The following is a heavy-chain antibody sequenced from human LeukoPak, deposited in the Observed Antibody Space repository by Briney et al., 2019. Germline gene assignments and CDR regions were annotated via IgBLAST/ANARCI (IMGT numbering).Heavy chain of an antibody. D-gene: IGHD3-22*01. CDR3: AKDHPVYDSSGYYPFDY. CDR2: ISGSGGST. CDR1: GFTFSSYA. Sequence: GGSLRLSCAASGFTFSSYAMSWVRQAPGKGLEWVSAISGSGGSTYYADSVKGRFTISRDNSKNTLYLQMNSLRAEDTAVYYCAKDHPVYDSSGYYPFDYWGQGTLVTVSS. J-gene: IGHJ4*02. V-gene: IGHV3-23*01.